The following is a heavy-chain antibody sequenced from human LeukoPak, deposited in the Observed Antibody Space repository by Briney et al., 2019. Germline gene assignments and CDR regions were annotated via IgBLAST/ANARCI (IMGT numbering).Heavy chain of an antibody. J-gene: IGHJ6*02. CDR2: ISSSSSYI. CDR3: ARDLGRTYCSSTSCYSPYYYYGMDV. D-gene: IGHD2-2*01. Sequence: GGSLRLSCAASGFTFSSYSMNWVRQAPGKGLEWVSSISSSSSYIYYADPVKGRFTISRDNAKNSLYLQMNSLRAEDTAVYYCARDLGRTYCSSTSCYSPYYYYGMDVWGQGTTVTVSS. CDR1: GFTFSSYS. V-gene: IGHV3-21*01.